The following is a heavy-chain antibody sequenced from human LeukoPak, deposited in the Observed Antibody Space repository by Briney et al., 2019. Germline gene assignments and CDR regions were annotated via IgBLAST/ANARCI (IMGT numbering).Heavy chain of an antibody. J-gene: IGHJ4*02. D-gene: IGHD3-22*01. V-gene: IGHV3-30-3*01. CDR2: ISYDGSNK. Sequence: PGGSLRLSCAASGFTFSSYAMHWVRQAPGKGLEWVVVISYDGSNKYYADSVKGRFTISRDNSKNTLFLQMNSLRAEDTAVYYCASDSSGPYWGQGTLVTVSS. CDR3: ASDSSGPY. CDR1: GFTFSSYA.